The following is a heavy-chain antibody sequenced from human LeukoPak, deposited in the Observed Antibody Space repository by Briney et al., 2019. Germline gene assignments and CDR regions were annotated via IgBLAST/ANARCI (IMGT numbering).Heavy chain of an antibody. CDR3: ATRRGYSGYDTPPDY. D-gene: IGHD5-12*01. CDR2: IIPIFGTA. J-gene: IGHJ4*02. V-gene: IGHV1-69*13. Sequence: ASVKVSCKASGGTFSSYAISWVRQAPGQGLEWMGGIIPIFGTANYAQKFQGRVTITADESTSTAYMELSSLRSEDTAVYYCATRRGYSGYDTPPDYWGQGTLVTVSS. CDR1: GGTFSSYA.